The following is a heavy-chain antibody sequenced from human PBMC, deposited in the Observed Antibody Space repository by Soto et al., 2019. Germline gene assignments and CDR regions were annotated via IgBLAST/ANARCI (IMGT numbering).Heavy chain of an antibody. Sequence: EVQLLESGGGLVQPGGYLRLSCAASGFTFSSYAMSWVRQAPGKGLEWVSASSGSGGSTYYADSVKGRFTISRDNSKNTLYLQMNSLRAEDTAVYYCATAWSFGYYYDSSGYYFDYWGQGTLVTVSS. CDR1: GFTFSSYA. J-gene: IGHJ4*02. D-gene: IGHD3-22*01. V-gene: IGHV3-23*01. CDR2: SSGSGGST. CDR3: ATAWSFGYYYDSSGYYFDY.